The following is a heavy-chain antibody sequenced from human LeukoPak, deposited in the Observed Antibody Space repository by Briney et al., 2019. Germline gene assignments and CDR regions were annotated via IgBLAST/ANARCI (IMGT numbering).Heavy chain of an antibody. V-gene: IGHV3-48*03. Sequence: PGGSLRLSCAASGFTFSSYEMNWVRQAPGKGLEWVSYISSSGSTIYYADSVKGRFTISRDNAKNSLYLQMNSLRAEDTAVYYCARGIAVAGDFRFDYWGQGTLVTVSS. CDR1: GFTFSSYE. J-gene: IGHJ4*02. CDR3: ARGIAVAGDFRFDY. CDR2: ISSSGSTI. D-gene: IGHD6-19*01.